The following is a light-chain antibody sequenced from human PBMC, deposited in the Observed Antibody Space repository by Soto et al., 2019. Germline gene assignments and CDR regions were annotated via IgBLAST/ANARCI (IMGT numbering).Light chain of an antibody. CDR2: AAS. J-gene: IGKJ4*01. V-gene: IGKV3D-20*01. CDR3: QQYNSWPLT. Sequence: EIVLTQSPATLSLSPGERATLSCGASQSVSANSLAWYQQKPGLAPRLLIYAASSRATGIPDRFSGSGSGTDFTLTISSLQSEDFAVYYCQQYNSWPLTFGGGTKVDIK. CDR1: QSVSANS.